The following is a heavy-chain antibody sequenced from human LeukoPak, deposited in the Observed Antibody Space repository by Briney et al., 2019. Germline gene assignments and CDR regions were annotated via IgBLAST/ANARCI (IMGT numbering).Heavy chain of an antibody. CDR1: GGSISSSSYY. D-gene: IGHD6-19*01. CDR2: IYYSGST. V-gene: IGHV4-39*01. CDR3: ARHEAVAVDY. J-gene: IGHJ4*02. Sequence: PSETLSLTCTVSGGSISSSSYYWGWIRQPPGKGLEWIGSIYYSGSTYYNPSLKSRVTISVDTSKNQFSLKLSSVTAADTAVYYCARHEAVAVDYWGQGTLVTVSS.